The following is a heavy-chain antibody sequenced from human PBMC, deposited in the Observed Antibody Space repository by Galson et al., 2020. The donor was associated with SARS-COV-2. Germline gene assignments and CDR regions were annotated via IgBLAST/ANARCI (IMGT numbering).Heavy chain of an antibody. CDR3: ARDCQSSRGWAFDY. Sequence: YLTLSCAASGFTFSDHAMHWVRQAPGKGLEWVAQIFFDGSEKYYGDSERGRFTISRDSSKNTVYLQMNNLRVDDTAVYYCARDCQSSRGWAFDYWGQGTLLTVSS. CDR2: IFFDGSEK. D-gene: IGHD6-19*01. J-gene: IGHJ4*02. CDR1: GFTFSDHA. V-gene: IGHV3-33*01.